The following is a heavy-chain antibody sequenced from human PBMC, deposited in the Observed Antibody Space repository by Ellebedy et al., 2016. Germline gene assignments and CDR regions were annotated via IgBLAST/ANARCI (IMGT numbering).Heavy chain of an antibody. D-gene: IGHD5-12*01. CDR1: GGSISSGSYY. J-gene: IGHJ6*02. V-gene: IGHV4-61*02. CDR3: ARDGEVATIRFNYYYYGMDV. Sequence: SETLSLTXTVSGGSISSGSYYWSWIRQPAGKGLEWIGRIYISGSTNYNPFLKSRVTMSVDTSKNQFSLKLSSVTAADTAVYYCARDGEVATIRFNYYYYGMDVWGQGTTVTVSS. CDR2: IYISGST.